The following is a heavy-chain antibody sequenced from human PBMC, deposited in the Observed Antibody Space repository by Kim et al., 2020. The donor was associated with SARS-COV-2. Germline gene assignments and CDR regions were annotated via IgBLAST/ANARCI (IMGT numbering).Heavy chain of an antibody. CDR1: GFTFSSYG. V-gene: IGHV3-33*05. J-gene: IGHJ3*02. Sequence: GGSLRLSCAASGFTFSSYGMHWVRQAPGKGLEWVAVISYDGSNKYYADSVKGRFTISRDNSKNTLYLQMNSLRAEDTAVYYCPRDLAPPGEAAFVICGQG. CDR2: ISYDGSNK. D-gene: IGHD2-21*01. CDR3: PRDLAPPGEAAFVI.